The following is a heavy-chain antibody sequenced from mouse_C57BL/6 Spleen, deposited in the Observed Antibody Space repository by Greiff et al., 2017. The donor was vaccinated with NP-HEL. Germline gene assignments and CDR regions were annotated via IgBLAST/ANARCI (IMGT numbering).Heavy chain of an antibody. V-gene: IGHV1-55*01. J-gene: IGHJ2*01. CDR3: ARVYDYDGVYYFDY. CDR1: GYTFTSYW. CDR2: IYPGSGST. Sequence: VKLQESGAELVKPGASVKMSCKASGYTFTSYWITWVKQRPGQGLEWIGDIYPGSGSTNYNEKFKSKATLTVDTSSSTAYMQLSSLTSEDSAVYYCARVYDYDGVYYFDYWGQGTTLTVSS. D-gene: IGHD2-4*01.